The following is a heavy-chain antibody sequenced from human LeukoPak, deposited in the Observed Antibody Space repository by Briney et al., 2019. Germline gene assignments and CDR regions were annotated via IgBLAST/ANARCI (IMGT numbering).Heavy chain of an antibody. Sequence: SETLSLTCTVSGASTSAYYWSWIRQPPGKGLEWIGYSYSGGNANYNPSLNTRVTISIDTSENQFSLRLTSVTAADTAVYFCAHSKRGGGYYINAFAVWGQGTLVTISS. J-gene: IGHJ3*01. CDR3: AHSKRGGGYYINAFAV. CDR2: SYSGGNA. CDR1: GASTSAYY. D-gene: IGHD1-26*01. V-gene: IGHV4-59*01.